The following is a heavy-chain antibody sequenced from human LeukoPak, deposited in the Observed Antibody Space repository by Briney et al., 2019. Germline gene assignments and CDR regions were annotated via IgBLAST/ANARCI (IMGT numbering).Heavy chain of an antibody. CDR2: INDSEGP. D-gene: IGHD2-8*01. J-gene: IGHJ4*01. V-gene: IGHV4-34*01. Sequence: SETLSLTCAVFGGSFSGYHWSWIRQPPGKGLEWVGEINDSEGPNYNPSLKSRITISVDKSKNQFSLKLRSVTAADTAVYYCARVNLLGYCTYGVCPGGGLPFDFWGQGTLVTVSS. CDR1: GGSFSGYH. CDR3: ARVNLLGYCTYGVCPGGGLPFDF.